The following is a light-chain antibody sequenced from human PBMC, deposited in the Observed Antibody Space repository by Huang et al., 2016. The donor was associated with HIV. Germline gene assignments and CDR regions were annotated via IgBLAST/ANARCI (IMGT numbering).Light chain of an antibody. CDR2: GAS. CDR3: QQYGSSPLT. CDR1: QSVGTSY. V-gene: IGKV3-20*01. Sequence: EIVLTQSPGTLSLSPGERATLSCRASQSVGTSYLAWYQQNRGQAPRLLIYGASNRATGIPDRFSGSGSGTDFTLTITRLEPEDFAVYYCQQYGSSPLTFGGGTKVEIK. J-gene: IGKJ4*01.